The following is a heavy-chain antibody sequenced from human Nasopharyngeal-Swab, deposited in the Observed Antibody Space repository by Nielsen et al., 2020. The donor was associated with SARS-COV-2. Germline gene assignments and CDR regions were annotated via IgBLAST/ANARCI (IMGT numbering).Heavy chain of an antibody. V-gene: IGHV3-33*06. D-gene: IGHD4-17*01. J-gene: IGHJ6*02. CDR3: AKGAREDYGDYDYYPGGMDV. Sequence: GESLKISCAASGFTFSSYGVHWVRQAPGKGLEWVAVIWYDGSNKYYADSVKGRFTISRDNSKNTLYLQMNSLRAEDTAVYYCAKGAREDYGDYDYYPGGMDVWGQGTTVTVSS. CDR1: GFTFSSYG. CDR2: IWYDGSNK.